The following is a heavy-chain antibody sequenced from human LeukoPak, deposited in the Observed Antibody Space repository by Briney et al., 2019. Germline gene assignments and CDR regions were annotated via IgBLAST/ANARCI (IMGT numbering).Heavy chain of an antibody. CDR1: GFDFRSYS. V-gene: IGHV3-48*01. CDR2: ISSLSGTI. CDR3: AKDQGPTVTTGREGWFDP. D-gene: IGHD4-11*01. Sequence: PGGSLRLSCAASGFDFRSYSMNWVRQAPGKGLEWVSYISSLSGTIDYADSVKGRFTISRDNSKNTLYLQMNSLRAEDTAVYYCAKDQGPTVTTGREGWFDPWGQGTLVTVSS. J-gene: IGHJ5*02.